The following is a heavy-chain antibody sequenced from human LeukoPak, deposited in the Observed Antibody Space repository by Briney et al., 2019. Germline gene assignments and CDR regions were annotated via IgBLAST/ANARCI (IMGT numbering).Heavy chain of an antibody. D-gene: IGHD3-10*01. Sequence: QPGGSLRLSCAASGFTFTGYAMHLVRQAPGKGLEWVTVVWSDGTEKYYADSVKGRFTVSRDNSKSTLFLQMNSLTAEDTDVYYCATNYGSGNTDHYFDYWGQGTLVTVSS. J-gene: IGHJ4*02. CDR1: GFTFTGYA. CDR2: VWSDGTEK. CDR3: ATNYGSGNTDHYFDY. V-gene: IGHV3-33*01.